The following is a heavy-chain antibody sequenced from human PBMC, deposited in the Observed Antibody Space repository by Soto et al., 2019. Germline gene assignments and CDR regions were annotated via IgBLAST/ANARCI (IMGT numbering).Heavy chain of an antibody. CDR2: IRSKTNSYAT. J-gene: IGHJ4*02. CDR3: TRQTDAVQWMVVPTDYNFDS. V-gene: IGHV3-73*01. CDR1: GFTFGGSA. Sequence: LRLSCAASGFTFGGSAMHWVRQASGKGLEWVGHIRSKTNSYATAYAESVKGRFTISRDDSMNTAYLQMNSLKTEDTAVYFCTRQTDAVQWMVVPTDYNFDSWGQGTLVTVSS. D-gene: IGHD6-19*01.